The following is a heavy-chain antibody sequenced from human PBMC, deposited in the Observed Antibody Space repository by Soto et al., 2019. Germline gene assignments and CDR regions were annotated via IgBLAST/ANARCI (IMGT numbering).Heavy chain of an antibody. D-gene: IGHD6-19*01. CDR1: GGSFSGYY. J-gene: IGHJ6*02. Sequence: PSETLSLTCAVYGGSFSGYYWSWIRQPPGKGLEWIGEINHSGSTNYNPSLKSRVTISVDTSKNQFSLKLSSVTAADTAVYYCARARVAVAGYYYYGMDVWGQGNTVTVSS. V-gene: IGHV4-34*01. CDR3: ARARVAVAGYYYYGMDV. CDR2: INHSGST.